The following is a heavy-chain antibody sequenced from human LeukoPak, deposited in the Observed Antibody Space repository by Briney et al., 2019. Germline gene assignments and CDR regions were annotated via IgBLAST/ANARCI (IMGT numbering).Heavy chain of an antibody. Sequence: SGGSLRLSCAASGFTFSSHAMSWVRQAPGKGLEWVSAISGSGGSTYYADSVKGRFTISRDNSKNTLYLQMNSLRAEDTAVYYCAKVESGYSSGWYRYLDYWGQGTLVTVSS. V-gene: IGHV3-23*01. CDR1: GFTFSSHA. CDR2: ISGSGGST. CDR3: AKVESGYSSGWYRYLDY. J-gene: IGHJ4*02. D-gene: IGHD6-19*01.